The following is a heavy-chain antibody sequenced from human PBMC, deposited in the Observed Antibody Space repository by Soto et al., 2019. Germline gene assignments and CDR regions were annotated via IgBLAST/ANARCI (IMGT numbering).Heavy chain of an antibody. D-gene: IGHD3-9*01. V-gene: IGHV4-39*01. CDR1: DDSINSDKYY. Sequence: SETLSLTCSVSDDSINSDKYYWGWIRQPPGKGLEWIGSIYYRGNTYYNPSLRTRVTISLDKSKSQFSLKLNSVTAADSAVYFCARLEGLATISYYFDFWGPGALVTVSS. CDR2: IYYRGNT. CDR3: ARLEGLATISYYFDF. J-gene: IGHJ4*02.